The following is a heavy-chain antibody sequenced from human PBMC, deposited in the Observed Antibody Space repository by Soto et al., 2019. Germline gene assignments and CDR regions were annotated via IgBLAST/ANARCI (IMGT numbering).Heavy chain of an antibody. D-gene: IGHD2-2*01. CDR3: ARSRYQRGYYYYMDV. CDR1: GFTFSSYG. V-gene: IGHV3-33*01. J-gene: IGHJ6*03. CDR2: IWYDGSNK. Sequence: PWGSLRLSCAASGFTFSSYGMHWVRQAPGKGLEWVAVIWYDGSNKYYADSVKGRFTISRDNSKNTLYLQMNSLRAEDTAVYYCARSRYQRGYYYYMDVWGKGTTVTVSS.